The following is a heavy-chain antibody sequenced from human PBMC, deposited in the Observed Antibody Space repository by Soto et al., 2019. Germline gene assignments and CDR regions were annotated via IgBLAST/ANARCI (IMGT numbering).Heavy chain of an antibody. J-gene: IGHJ4*02. CDR1: GFTFSNYA. CDR2: ISGSGDST. D-gene: IGHD6-6*01. V-gene: IGHV3-23*01. CDR3: AKVGPSFSSSSNY. Sequence: GGSLRLSCAASGFTFSNYAMSWVRQAPGKGLEWVSGISGSGDSTYYADSVKGRFTISRDNSKNTLYLQMNGLRAEDTAVYFCAKVGPSFSSSSNYWGQGTLVTVSS.